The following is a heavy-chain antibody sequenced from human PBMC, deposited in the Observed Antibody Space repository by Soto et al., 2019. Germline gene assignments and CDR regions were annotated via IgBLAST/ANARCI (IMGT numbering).Heavy chain of an antibody. CDR2: INHSGST. J-gene: IGHJ5*02. CDR1: GGSFSGYY. CDR3: ARGGGGYCSSTSCYVFDP. D-gene: IGHD2-2*01. Sequence: SETLSLTCAVYGGSFSGYYWSWIRQPPGKWLEWIGEINHSGSTNYNPSLKSRVTISVDTSKNQFSLKLSSVTAADTAVYYCARGGGGYCSSTSCYVFDPWGQGXLVTVYS. V-gene: IGHV4-34*01.